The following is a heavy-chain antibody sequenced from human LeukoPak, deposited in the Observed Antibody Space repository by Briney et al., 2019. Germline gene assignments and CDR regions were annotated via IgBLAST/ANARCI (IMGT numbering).Heavy chain of an antibody. CDR2: IFSSSTYI. D-gene: IGHD4-23*01. Sequence: PGGSLRLSCAASGFAFNTYSMNWVRQAPGKGLEWVSFIFSSSTYIYYTDSVKGRFTISRDNAKNTLYLQMNSLRAEDTAVYYCANPRTLRWGGVGYFDYWGQGTLVTVSS. CDR3: ANPRTLRWGGVGYFDY. V-gene: IGHV3-21*04. CDR1: GFAFNTYS. J-gene: IGHJ4*02.